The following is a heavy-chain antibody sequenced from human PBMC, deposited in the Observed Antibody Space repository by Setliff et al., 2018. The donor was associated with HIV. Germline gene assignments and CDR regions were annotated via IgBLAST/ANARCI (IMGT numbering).Heavy chain of an antibody. J-gene: IGHJ4*02. CDR3: AAKPMIRGRPFAF. CDR2: INHSGVT. Sequence: SETLSLTCAVYGPSCTGYYWNWIRQLPGKAFEWIGEINHSGVTYYNPSFKSRVNISLDLSKNQFSLRLTGLSGADTATYFCAAKPMIRGRPFAFWGQPTLVTVSS. D-gene: IGHD3-10*01. CDR1: GPSCTGYY. V-gene: IGHV4-34*01.